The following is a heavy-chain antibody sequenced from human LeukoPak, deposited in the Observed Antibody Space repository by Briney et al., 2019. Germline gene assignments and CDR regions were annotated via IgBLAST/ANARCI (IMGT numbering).Heavy chain of an antibody. D-gene: IGHD1-26*01. J-gene: IGHJ5*02. Sequence: AGYLRFSCAAYRFTFKINDRNWVRQAPRKGLEWVFGISGSGVITDYAHSVRGRFTTSRDNSKNMVYLQMNTLRAEDTATYYCAKDRGPYIGIDNNWLHHWGQGTLVTVSS. CDR2: ISGSGVIT. V-gene: IGHV3-23*01. CDR3: AKDRGPYIGIDNNWLHH. CDR1: RFTFKIND.